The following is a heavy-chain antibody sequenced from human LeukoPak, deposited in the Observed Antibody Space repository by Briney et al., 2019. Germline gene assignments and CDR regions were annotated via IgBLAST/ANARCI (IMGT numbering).Heavy chain of an antibody. Sequence: SETLSLTCTVSGGSISSGDYYWRWIRQPPGKGLEWIGYIYYSGSTYYNPSLKSRVTISVDTSKNQFSLKLSSVTAADTAVYYCARVVYYDSSGYYQFDYWGQGTLVTVSS. CDR1: GGSISSGDYY. V-gene: IGHV4-30-4*01. J-gene: IGHJ4*02. D-gene: IGHD3-22*01. CDR3: ARVVYYDSSGYYQFDY. CDR2: IYYSGST.